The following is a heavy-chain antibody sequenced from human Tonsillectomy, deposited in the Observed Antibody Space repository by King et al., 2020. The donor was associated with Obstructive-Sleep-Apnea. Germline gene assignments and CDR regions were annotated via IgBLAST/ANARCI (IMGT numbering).Heavy chain of an antibody. Sequence: QLVQSGAEVKKPGASVKVSCKASGYTFTSYGISWVRQAPGQGPEWMGWISAYNGNTNYAQKLQGRVTMTTDTSTSTVYMELRSLRSDDTAVYYCARDTYSNCSRTSCYGYYYYGMDVWGQGTTVTVSS. D-gene: IGHD2-2*01. J-gene: IGHJ6*02. CDR3: ARDTYSNCSRTSCYGYYYYGMDV. CDR2: ISAYNGNT. V-gene: IGHV1-18*04. CDR1: GYTFTSYG.